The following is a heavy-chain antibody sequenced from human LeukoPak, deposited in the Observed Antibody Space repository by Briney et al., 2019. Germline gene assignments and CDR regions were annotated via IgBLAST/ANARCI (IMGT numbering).Heavy chain of an antibody. CDR2: IYYSGST. CDR3: ARADGSGSYYSPPLGY. V-gene: IGHV4-59*01. J-gene: IGHJ4*02. D-gene: IGHD3-10*01. CDR1: GGSISSYY. Sequence: SETLSLTCTVSGGSISSYYWSWIRQPPGKGLEWIGYIYYSGSTNYNPSLKSRVTISVDTSKNQFSLKLSSVTAADMAVYYCARADGSGSYYSPPLGYWGQGTLVTVSS.